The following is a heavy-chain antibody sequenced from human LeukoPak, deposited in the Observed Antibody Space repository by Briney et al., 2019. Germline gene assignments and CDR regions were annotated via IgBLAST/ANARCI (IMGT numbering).Heavy chain of an antibody. D-gene: IGHD5-18*01. CDR2: IWYDESNK. CDR1: GFTFSNFG. V-gene: IGHV3-33*06. CDR3: AKDRGYSHGFDY. Sequence: GRSLRLSCAASGFTFSNFGMHWVRQAPGKGLEWVAVIWYDESNKYYADSVKGRFTISRDNSKNTLYLQMNSLRAEDTAVYYCAKDRGYSHGFDYWGQGTLLTASS. J-gene: IGHJ4*02.